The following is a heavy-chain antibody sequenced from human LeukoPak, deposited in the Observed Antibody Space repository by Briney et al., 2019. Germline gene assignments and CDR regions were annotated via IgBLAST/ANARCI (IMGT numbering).Heavy chain of an antibody. D-gene: IGHD1-26*01. Sequence: GGSLRLSCAASGFTFSSYWMHWVRQTPGKGLVWVSRIDTDGSNRNYADSVKGRFTISRDNSKNTLYLQMNSLRAEDTAVYYCAKSYSVRLNWFDPWGQGTLVTVSS. V-gene: IGHV3-74*01. CDR3: AKSYSVRLNWFDP. J-gene: IGHJ5*02. CDR2: IDTDGSNR. CDR1: GFTFSSYW.